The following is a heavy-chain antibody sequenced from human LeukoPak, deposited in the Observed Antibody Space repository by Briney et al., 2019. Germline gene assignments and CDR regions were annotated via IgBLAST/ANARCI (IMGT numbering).Heavy chain of an antibody. Sequence: GGSLRLSCAASGFTFSSYAMHWVRQAPGKGLEWVAVISYDGSNKYYADSVKGRFTISRDNSKNTLYLQMNSLRAEHTAVYYCARGSPGDYGDYAYVFNYYYYMDVWGKGTTVTVSS. CDR1: GFTFSSYA. CDR3: ARGSPGDYGDYAYVFNYYYYMDV. J-gene: IGHJ6*03. V-gene: IGHV3-30*01. CDR2: ISYDGSNK. D-gene: IGHD4-17*01.